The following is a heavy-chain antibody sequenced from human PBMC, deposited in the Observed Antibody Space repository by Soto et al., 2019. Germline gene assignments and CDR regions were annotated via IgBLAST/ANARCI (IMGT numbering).Heavy chain of an antibody. J-gene: IGHJ5*02. Sequence: NPSETLSLTCAVYGGSFSGYYWSWIRQPPGKGLEWIGEINHSGSTNYNPSLKSRVTISVDTPKNQFSLKLSSVTAADTAVYYCARGLLAEFDPWGQGTLVTVSS. CDR2: INHSGST. V-gene: IGHV4-34*01. CDR3: ARGLLAEFDP. CDR1: GGSFSGYY. D-gene: IGHD6-19*01.